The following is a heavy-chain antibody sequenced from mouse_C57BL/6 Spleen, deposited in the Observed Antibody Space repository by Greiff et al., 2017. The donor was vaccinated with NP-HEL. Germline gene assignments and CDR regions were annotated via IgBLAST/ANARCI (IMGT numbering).Heavy chain of an antibody. D-gene: IGHD1-1*01. J-gene: IGHJ2*01. V-gene: IGHV1-42*01. CDR2: INPSTGGT. CDR1: GYSFTGYY. CDR3: ARWTQNYYGSSFDY. Sequence: VQLKESGPELVKPGASVKISCKASGYSFTGYYMNWVKQSPEKSLEWIGEINPSTGGTTYNQKFKAKATLTVDKSSSTAYMQLKSLTSEDSAVYYCARWTQNYYGSSFDYWGQGTTLTVSS.